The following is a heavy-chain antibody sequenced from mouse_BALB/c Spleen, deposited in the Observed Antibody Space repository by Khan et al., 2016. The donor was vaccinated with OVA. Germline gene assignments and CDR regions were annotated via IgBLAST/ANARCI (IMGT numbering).Heavy chain of an antibody. J-gene: IGHJ3*01. CDR3: AREGAYYRSDGWFSY. Sequence: VQLQQSGAELARPGASVKMSCKASGYTFTTYTMHWVKQRPGQGLEWIGYINPSTGYTNYNQKFKDKSTLTAEKFSSTAYMQLSSLTSDYSAVYYCAREGAYYRSDGWFSYWGQGTLVTVSA. V-gene: IGHV1-4*01. CDR2: INPSTGYT. CDR1: GYTFTTYT. D-gene: IGHD2-14*01.